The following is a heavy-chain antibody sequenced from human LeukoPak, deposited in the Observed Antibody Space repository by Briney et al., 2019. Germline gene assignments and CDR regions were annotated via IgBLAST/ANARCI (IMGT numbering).Heavy chain of an antibody. J-gene: IGHJ4*02. CDR1: GFTFSTYG. CDR2: IWYDGSSE. Sequence: GGSLRLSCAASGFTFSTYGMHWVRQAPGKGLEWVAVIWYDGSSEYYGDSVKGRFTVSRDNSKNTLYLQMNSLRAEDTAVYYCAKVGYYYDSSGYPNHFDYWGQGTLVTVSS. CDR3: AKVGYYYDSSGYPNHFDY. D-gene: IGHD3-22*01. V-gene: IGHV3-30*02.